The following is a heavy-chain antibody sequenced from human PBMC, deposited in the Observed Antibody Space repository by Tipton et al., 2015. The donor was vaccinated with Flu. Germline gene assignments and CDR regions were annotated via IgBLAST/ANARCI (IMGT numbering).Heavy chain of an antibody. J-gene: IGHJ4*02. CDR1: GFSFSTYS. V-gene: IGHV3-30-3*01. Sequence: SLRLSCEASGFSFSTYSMHWVRQAPGKGLEWVAGITHDGSQKYYADSVRGRFTISRDNSKNTLYLQMNSLRAEDSAVYYSARDIHCDNVGHPDPPPFDCWGVGGLVPFSS. CDR2: ITHDGSQK. CDR3: ARDIHCDNVGHPDPPPFDC. D-gene: IGHD3-22*01.